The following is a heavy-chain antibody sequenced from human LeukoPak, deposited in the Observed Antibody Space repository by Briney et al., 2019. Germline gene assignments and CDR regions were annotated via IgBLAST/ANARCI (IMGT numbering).Heavy chain of an antibody. V-gene: IGHV1-8*01. CDR2: MNPNSGNT. J-gene: IGHJ5*02. CDR1: GHTFTSYD. CDR3: ARGPPVAAAASSNWFDP. D-gene: IGHD6-13*01. Sequence: ASVKVSCKASGHTFTSYDINWVRQATGQGLEWMGWMNPNSGNTGYAQKFQGRVTMTRNTSISTAYMELSSLRSEDTAVYYCARGPPVAAAASSNWFDPWGQGTLVTVSS.